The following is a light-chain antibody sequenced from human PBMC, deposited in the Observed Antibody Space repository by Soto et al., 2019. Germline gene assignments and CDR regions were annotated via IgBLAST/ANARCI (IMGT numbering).Light chain of an antibody. J-gene: IGLJ1*01. Sequence: QSVLTPPSSVSGYPGHSFTIPCTGTSRDVGGYNYVSWYQQHPVKAPKLMIYDVSKRPSGVPDRFSGSKSGNTASLTISGLKAEDEADYYCCSYAGSYTEVCGTGP. CDR2: DVS. CDR3: CSYAGSYTEV. CDR1: SRDVGGYNY. V-gene: IGLV2-11*01.